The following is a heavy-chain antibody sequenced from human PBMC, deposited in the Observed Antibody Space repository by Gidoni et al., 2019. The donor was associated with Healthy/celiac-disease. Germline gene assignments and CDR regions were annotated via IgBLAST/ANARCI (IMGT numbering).Heavy chain of an antibody. CDR3: ARGRQKYSSGGGLDY. Sequence: QVQLQQWGAGLLKPSETLSLTCAVYGGSFSGYYWSWIRQPPGKGLEWIGEINHSGSTNYNPSLKSRVTISVDTAKNQFSLKLSSVTAADTAVYYCARGRQKYSSGGGLDYWGQGTLVTVSS. J-gene: IGHJ4*02. CDR1: GGSFSGYY. CDR2: INHSGST. D-gene: IGHD6-19*01. V-gene: IGHV4-34*01.